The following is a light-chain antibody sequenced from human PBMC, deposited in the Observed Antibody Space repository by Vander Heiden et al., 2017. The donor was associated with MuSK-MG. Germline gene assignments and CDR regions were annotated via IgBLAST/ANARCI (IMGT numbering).Light chain of an antibody. CDR1: QGISSY. CDR2: AAS. V-gene: IGKV1-8*01. J-gene: IGKJ1*01. CDR3: QQDDSYPGT. Sequence: AIRMTQSPSSFSASTGDRVTITCRASQGISSYLAWYQQKPGKAPKLLIYAASTLQSGVPSRFSGSGSGTDFTLTISCLQSEDFATYYCQQDDSYPGTFGQGTKVEIK.